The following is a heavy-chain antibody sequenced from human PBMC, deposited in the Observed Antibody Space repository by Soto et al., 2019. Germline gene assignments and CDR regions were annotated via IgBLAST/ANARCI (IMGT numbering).Heavy chain of an antibody. V-gene: IGHV3-74*01. Sequence: EVQLVESGGGLVQPGGSLRLSCAASGFPFTTYWMNWVRQAPGKGLVWVSRLSDDGSSTSYADSVKGRLTIARDNAKSTLYLQMNSLRAEDTAVYYCASDRPAVAGTGLNYWGQGTLVTVSS. CDR2: LSDDGSST. J-gene: IGHJ4*02. CDR1: GFPFTTYW. D-gene: IGHD6-19*01. CDR3: ASDRPAVAGTGLNY.